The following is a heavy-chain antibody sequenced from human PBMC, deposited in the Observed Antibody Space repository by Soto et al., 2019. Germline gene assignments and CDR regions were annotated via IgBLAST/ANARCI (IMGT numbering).Heavy chain of an antibody. V-gene: IGHV3-30*18. Sequence: QVQLVESGGGVVQPGRSLRLSCAASGFTFSSYGMHWVRQAPGKGLEWVAVISYDGSNKYYADSVKGRFTISRDNSKNTLYLQMNCLRAEDTAVYYCAKSTSRWGQGTLVTVSS. CDR3: AKSTSR. J-gene: IGHJ4*02. CDR2: ISYDGSNK. D-gene: IGHD2-2*01. CDR1: GFTFSSYG.